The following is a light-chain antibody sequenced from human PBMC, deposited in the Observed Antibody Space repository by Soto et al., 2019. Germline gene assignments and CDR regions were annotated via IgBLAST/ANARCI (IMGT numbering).Light chain of an antibody. Sequence: EIVMTQSPATLSVSPGERATLSFRASQSVRSYLAWYQQKPGQAPRLLIHDASNRATGIPARFSGSGSSTDFTLTISSLEPEDFAVYFCQQRSNWPLTFGGGTKVDI. J-gene: IGKJ4*01. CDR1: QSVRSY. CDR3: QQRSNWPLT. V-gene: IGKV3-11*01. CDR2: DAS.